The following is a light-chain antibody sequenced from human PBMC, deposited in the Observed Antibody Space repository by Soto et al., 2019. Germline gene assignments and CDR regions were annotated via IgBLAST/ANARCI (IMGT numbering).Light chain of an antibody. CDR1: SSDVGGYNY. J-gene: IGLJ2*01. CDR3: SSYTSSSNHVV. CDR2: DVS. V-gene: IGLV2-14*01. Sequence: QSALTQPASVSGSPGQSITISCTGTSSDVGGYNYVSWYQQHPGKAPKLMIYDVSNRPSGVSNLFSGSKSGNTASLTISGLQAEDEADYYCSSYTSSSNHVVFGGGTKLTV.